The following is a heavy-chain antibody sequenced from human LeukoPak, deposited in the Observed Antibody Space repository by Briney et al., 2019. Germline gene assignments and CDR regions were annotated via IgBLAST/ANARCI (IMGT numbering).Heavy chain of an antibody. V-gene: IGHV3-7*01. J-gene: IGHJ4*02. CDR3: ARDSYDYAADY. CDR1: GFTFSSYW. CDR2: IKQDGSEK. D-gene: IGHD3-16*01. Sequence: PGGSLRLSCAASGFTFSSYWMSWVRQAPGKGLEWVANIKQDGSEKYYVDSVKGRFTISRDNAKNSLYLQMNSLRAEDMAVYYCARDSYDYAADYWGQGTLVTVSS.